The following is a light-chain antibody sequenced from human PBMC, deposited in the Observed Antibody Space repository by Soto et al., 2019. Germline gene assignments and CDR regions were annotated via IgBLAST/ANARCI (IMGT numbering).Light chain of an antibody. CDR2: EVS. CDR3: SSYTSSSPCV. J-gene: IGLJ1*01. CDR1: SSDVGGYKY. V-gene: IGLV2-14*01. Sequence: QSALAQPASVSGSPGQSITISCTGTSSDVGGYKYVSWYQQHPGKAPKLMIYEVSNRPSGASNRFSGSKSGNMASLTISGLQAEDEADYYCSSYTSSSPCVFGTGTKVTVL.